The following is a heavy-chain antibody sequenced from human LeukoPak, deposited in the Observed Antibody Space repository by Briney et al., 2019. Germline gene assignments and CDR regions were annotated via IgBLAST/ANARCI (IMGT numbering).Heavy chain of an antibody. Sequence: ASVKVSCKASEYTFTSYYMHWVRQAPGQGLEWMGIINPSGGSTSYAQKFQGRVTMTRDTSTSTVYMELSSLRSEDTAVYYCARDYEYYDILTGYEGSWFDPWGQGTLVTVSS. CDR1: EYTFTSYY. CDR3: ARDYEYYDILTGYEGSWFDP. D-gene: IGHD3-9*01. CDR2: INPSGGST. J-gene: IGHJ5*02. V-gene: IGHV1-46*01.